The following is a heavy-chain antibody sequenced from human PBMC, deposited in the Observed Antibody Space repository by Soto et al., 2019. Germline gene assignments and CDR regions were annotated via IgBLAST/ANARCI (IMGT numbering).Heavy chain of an antibody. V-gene: IGHV5-51*01. CDR1: GYSFANNW. CDR3: ARSIAAHYGMDV. CDR2: INPGDSDT. J-gene: IGHJ6*02. D-gene: IGHD6-6*01. Sequence: GESLKISCQASGYSFANNWIGWVRQMPGKGLEWMGIINPGDSDTRYSPSFQGQVTILADKSITTAYLQWSSLKASDTAIYYCARSIAAHYGMDVWGQGTTGIVSS.